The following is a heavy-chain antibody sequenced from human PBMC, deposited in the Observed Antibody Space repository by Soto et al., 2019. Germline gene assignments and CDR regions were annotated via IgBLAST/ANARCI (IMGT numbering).Heavy chain of an antibody. V-gene: IGHV3-23*01. CDR1: GFTFSIYA. CDR3: AQGRWGEGSGSPDC. CDR2: ISNSGGST. D-gene: IGHD3-10*01. Sequence: EGQLLESGGGLVQPGGSLRLSCAASGFTFSIYAMNWVRQTPGEGLEWVSGISNSGGSTYYADSVKGRFTIARDNSKDSLYLRINRLRAEDTAVYYCAQGRWGEGSGSPDCWGQGALVTVSS. J-gene: IGHJ1*01.